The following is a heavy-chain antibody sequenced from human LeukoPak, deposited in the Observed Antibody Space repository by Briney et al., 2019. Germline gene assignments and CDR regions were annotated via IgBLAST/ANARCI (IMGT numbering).Heavy chain of an antibody. CDR1: GGSISSYY. J-gene: IGHJ4*02. CDR3: ARLGIGVVPSAMLGDYYFDY. CDR2: IYHNGGT. V-gene: IGHV4-59*08. Sequence: SASVSLTCTVSGGSISSYYWSWIRQPPGKGLEWIGYIYHNGGTKYNPSLKSRVTISVDTSKSQFSLKLTSVTAADTAVYYCARLGIGVVPSAMLGDYYFDYWGQGTLVTV. D-gene: IGHD2-2*01.